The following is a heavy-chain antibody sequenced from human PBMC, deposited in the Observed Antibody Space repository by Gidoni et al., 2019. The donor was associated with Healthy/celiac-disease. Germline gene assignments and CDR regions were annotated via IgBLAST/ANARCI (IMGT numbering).Heavy chain of an antibody. CDR3: ARVGYCTNGVCYTYFDY. D-gene: IGHD2-8*01. Sequence: QVQLVQSGAEVKKPGSSVKVSCKASGGTFSSYAISWVRQAPGQGLEWMGGIIPIFGTANYAQKFQGRVTITADESTSTAYMELSSLRSEDTAVYYCARVGYCTNGVCYTYFDYWGQGTLVTVSS. J-gene: IGHJ4*02. CDR1: GGTFSSYA. V-gene: IGHV1-69*01. CDR2: IIPIFGTA.